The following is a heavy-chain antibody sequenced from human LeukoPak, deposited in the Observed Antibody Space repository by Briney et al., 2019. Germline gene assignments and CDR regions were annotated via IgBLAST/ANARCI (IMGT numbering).Heavy chain of an antibody. CDR2: IYYSGST. V-gene: IGHV4-30-4*08. CDR1: GGSISSGDYY. CDR3: ARDGGGSYKSHAFDI. Sequence: SETLSLTCTVSGGSISSGDYYWSWIRQPPGKGPEWIGYIYYSGSTYYNPSLKSRVTISVDTSKNQFSLKLSSVTAADTAVYYCARDGGGSYKSHAFDIWGQGTMVTVSS. J-gene: IGHJ3*02. D-gene: IGHD1-26*01.